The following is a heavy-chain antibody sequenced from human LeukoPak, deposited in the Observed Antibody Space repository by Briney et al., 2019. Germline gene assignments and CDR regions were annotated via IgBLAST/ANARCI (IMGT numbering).Heavy chain of an antibody. Sequence: GGSLRLSCAASGFTFSSYAMHWVRQAPGKGLEWVAVISYDGSNKYYADSVKGRFTISRDNSKNTLYLQMNSLRAEDTAVYYCARVGYSGSYSDWGQGTLVTVSS. V-gene: IGHV3-30-3*01. CDR1: GFTFSSYA. D-gene: IGHD1-26*01. CDR3: ARVGYSGSYSD. J-gene: IGHJ4*02. CDR2: ISYDGSNK.